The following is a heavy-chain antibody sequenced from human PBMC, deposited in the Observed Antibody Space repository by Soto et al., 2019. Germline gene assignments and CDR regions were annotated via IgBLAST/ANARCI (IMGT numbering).Heavy chain of an antibody. CDR2: IYYSGST. Sequence: PSATLSLTCAFPGFSIPSSSYYWGWIRQPPGKGLEWIGSIYYSGSTYYNPSLKSRVTISVDTSKNQFSLKLSSVTAADTAVYYCARQSAVAGNWFDPWGQGTPVTVS. V-gene: IGHV4-39*01. CDR1: GFSIPSSSYY. J-gene: IGHJ5*02. D-gene: IGHD6-19*01. CDR3: ARQSAVAGNWFDP.